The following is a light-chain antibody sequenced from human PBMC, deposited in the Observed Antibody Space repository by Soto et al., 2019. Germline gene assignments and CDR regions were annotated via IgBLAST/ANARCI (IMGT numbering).Light chain of an antibody. CDR3: FSYTSSGTYV. J-gene: IGLJ1*01. CDR2: DVS. Sequence: SVLTRPRSVSGSPGQSVTSSCTGTSRDVGGYNYVAWYRHHPGKAPKLIIYDVSKRPSGVPDRFSGSKSGNTASLTISGLQAEDETDYYCFSYTSSGTYVFGTGTKVTVL. CDR1: SRDVGGYNY. V-gene: IGLV2-11*01.